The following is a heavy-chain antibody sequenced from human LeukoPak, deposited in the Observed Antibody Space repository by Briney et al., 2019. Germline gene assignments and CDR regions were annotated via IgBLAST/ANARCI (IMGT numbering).Heavy chain of an antibody. CDR1: VGTFIIYA. D-gene: IGHD1-20*01. J-gene: IGHJ4*02. Sequence: ASVTVSCTASVGTFIIYAISWVRQAPGQGREWMGGIIPIFGTANYAQKFQGRVTITADESTSTAYMQLSSLRSEDTAVYYCARLYNWNDALGNYWGQGTLVTVSS. CDR3: ARLYNWNDALGNY. V-gene: IGHV1-69*13. CDR2: IIPIFGTA.